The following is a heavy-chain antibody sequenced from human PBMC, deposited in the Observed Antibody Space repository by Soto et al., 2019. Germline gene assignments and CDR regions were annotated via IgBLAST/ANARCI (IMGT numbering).Heavy chain of an antibody. CDR3: AKSRDAYNFYFYYGMDV. J-gene: IGHJ6*02. CDR1: RFTFSNYG. CDR2: ILYDGSNK. Sequence: QVQLVESGGGVVQAGRSLRLSCAASRFTFSNYGMHWVRQTPGKGLEWVALILYDGSNKYYADSVKGRFTISRDNSKNTLYLQVSSLRAEDTAVYYCAKSRDAYNFYFYYGMDVWGQGTTVTVSS. V-gene: IGHV3-30*18. D-gene: IGHD2-2*01.